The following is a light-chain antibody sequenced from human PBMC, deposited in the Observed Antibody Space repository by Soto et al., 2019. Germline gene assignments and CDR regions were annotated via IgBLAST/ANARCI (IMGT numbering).Light chain of an antibody. CDR2: WAS. CDR1: QNVLYSFNNKKC. CDR3: QQYYRTPRT. J-gene: IGKJ1*01. V-gene: IGKV4-1*01. Sequence: DIVMTQSPDSLAVSLGERVTMTCMSSQNVLYSFNNKKCLAWYQQKPGQPPTLLIYWASTRESGVPERFSGGASGTDFTLTISSLQAEDVAVYYCQQYYRTPRTFGQGTKVEIK.